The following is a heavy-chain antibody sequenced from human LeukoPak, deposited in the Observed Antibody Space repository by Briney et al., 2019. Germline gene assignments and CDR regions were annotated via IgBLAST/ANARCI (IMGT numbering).Heavy chain of an antibody. CDR1: GFTFSSYG. V-gene: IGHV3-33*01. D-gene: IGHD5-18*01. Sequence: GGSLRLSCAASGFTFSSYGMHWVRQAPGKGLEWVAVIWYDGSNKYYADSVKGRFTISRDNSKNTLYLQMNSLRAEDTAVYYCARDPGIQPWLGGFYFQHWGQGTLVTVSS. CDR2: IWYDGSNK. CDR3: ARDPGIQPWLGGFYFQH. J-gene: IGHJ1*01.